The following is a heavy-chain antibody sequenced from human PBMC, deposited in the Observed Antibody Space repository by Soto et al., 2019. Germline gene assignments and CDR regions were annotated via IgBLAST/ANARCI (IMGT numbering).Heavy chain of an antibody. D-gene: IGHD6-19*01. J-gene: IGHJ4*02. CDR1: GDSISSGAYY. Sequence: QVQLQESGPGLVTPSQTLSLSCTVSGDSISSGAYYWSWVRQFPGKGLEWIGYVHYSGNTFYTPSLKRRLSLSLDTSQNQFSLNLNSVTAADTAVYYCAASRKGGWTCDYWGQGTLVTVAS. CDR3: AASRKGGWTCDY. V-gene: IGHV4-31*03. CDR2: VHYSGNT.